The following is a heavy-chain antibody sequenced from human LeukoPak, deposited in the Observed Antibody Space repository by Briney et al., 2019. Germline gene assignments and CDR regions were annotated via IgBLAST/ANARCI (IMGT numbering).Heavy chain of an antibody. CDR3: ARGSRPYFPGAFDI. Sequence: GEALKISCKGSGYSFTSYWIGWVRQMPGKGLEGMGIIYPGDADTRYSPSFQGQVTISADKSTSAAYLQGSSLKASDTAMYYCARGSRPYFPGAFDIWGHGTMVTVSS. CDR1: GYSFTSYW. V-gene: IGHV5-51*01. D-gene: IGHD3-9*01. CDR2: IYPGDADT. J-gene: IGHJ3*02.